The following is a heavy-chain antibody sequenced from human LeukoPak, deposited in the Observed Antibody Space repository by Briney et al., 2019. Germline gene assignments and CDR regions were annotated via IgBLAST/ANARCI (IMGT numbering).Heavy chain of an antibody. J-gene: IGHJ3*02. CDR3: ATRGSRYYDSSGPAFDI. V-gene: IGHV3-7*01. CDR1: GFTFSTYW. D-gene: IGHD3-22*01. Sequence: GGSLRLSCAASGFTFSTYWMSWVRQAPGKGLEWVANIKQDGSEKNYVDSVKGRFTISRDNAKNSLYLQMNSLRAEDTAVYYCATRGSRYYDSSGPAFDIWGQGTMVTVSS. CDR2: IKQDGSEK.